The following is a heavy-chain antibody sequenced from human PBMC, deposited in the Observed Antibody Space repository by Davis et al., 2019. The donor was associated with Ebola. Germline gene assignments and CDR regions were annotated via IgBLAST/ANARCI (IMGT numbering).Heavy chain of an antibody. V-gene: IGHV1-2*04. CDR2: INPNSGGT. Sequence: AASVSVSCKASGYTFTGYYMHWVRQAPGQGLEWMGWINPNSGGTNYAQKFQGWVTMTRDTSISTAYMELSRLRSDDTAVYYCARGSGYDSYGMDVWGQGTMVTVSS. J-gene: IGHJ6*02. CDR1: GYTFTGYY. CDR3: ARGSGYDSYGMDV. D-gene: IGHD1-26*01.